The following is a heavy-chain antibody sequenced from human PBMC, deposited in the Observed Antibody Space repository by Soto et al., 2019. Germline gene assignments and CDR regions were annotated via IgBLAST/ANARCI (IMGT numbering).Heavy chain of an antibody. CDR2: INTYNGNT. CDR1: GYTFTNYG. D-gene: IGHD3-10*01. V-gene: IGHV1-18*01. Sequence: ASVTVSCTASGYTFTNYGISWVRQAPGQGLEWMGWINTYNGNTNHAQKLQGRVTMTTDTATSTAYMELRSLRSDDTAVYYCARGVGSGTYYNQYNWFDPWGQGTLVTVSS. CDR3: ARGVGSGTYYNQYNWFDP. J-gene: IGHJ5*02.